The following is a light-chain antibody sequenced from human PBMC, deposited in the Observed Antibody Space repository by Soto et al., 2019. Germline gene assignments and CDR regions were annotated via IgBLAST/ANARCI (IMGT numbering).Light chain of an antibody. CDR2: AAS. CDR3: QQSYSTRIT. J-gene: IGKJ5*01. V-gene: IGKV1-39*01. CDR1: QSISSY. Sequence: DIQMTQSPSSLSASVGDRVTLTCRASQSISSYLNWFHQKPGKAPNLLIYAASSLQSGVPSRFSGSGSGTDFTLTIISLQPEDFATYYCQQSYSTRITFGQGTRLEIK.